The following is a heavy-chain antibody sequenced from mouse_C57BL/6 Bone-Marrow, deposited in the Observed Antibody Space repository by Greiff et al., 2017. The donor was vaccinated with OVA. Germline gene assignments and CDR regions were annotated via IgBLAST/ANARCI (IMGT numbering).Heavy chain of an antibody. D-gene: IGHD1-1*01. V-gene: IGHV1-80*01. J-gene: IGHJ1*03. CDR1: GYAFSSYW. CDR2: IYPGDGDT. Sequence: QVQLQQSGAELVKPGASVKISCKASGYAFSSYWMNWVKQRPGKGLEWIGQIYPGDGDTNYNGKFKGKATLTADKSSSTAYMQLSSLTSEDSAVDFCARRDGSSYRYCDVWGTGTTVTVSS. CDR3: ARRDGSSYRYCDV.